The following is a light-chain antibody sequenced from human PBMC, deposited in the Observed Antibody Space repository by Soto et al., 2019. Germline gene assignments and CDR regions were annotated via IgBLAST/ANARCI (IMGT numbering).Light chain of an antibody. CDR3: QQYGSSPRT. CDR1: QSVSSSY. V-gene: IGKV3-20*01. CDR2: GAS. Sequence: SSGTLSLSPGERATLSCRASQSVSSSYLAWYQQKPGQAPRLLIYGASSRATGIPDRFSGSGSGTDFTLTISRLEPEDFAVYYCQQYGSSPRTFGQGTKVDIK. J-gene: IGKJ1*01.